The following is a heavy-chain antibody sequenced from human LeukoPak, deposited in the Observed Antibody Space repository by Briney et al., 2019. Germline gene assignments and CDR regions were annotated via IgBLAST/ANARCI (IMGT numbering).Heavy chain of an antibody. J-gene: IGHJ4*02. CDR1: GFTFSSYW. CDR2: ISSSSSTM. Sequence: PGGSLRLSCAASGFTFSSYWMNWVRQAPGKGLEWVSYISSSSSTMSYADSVKGRFTISRDNAKNSLYLQMNSLRAEDSAVHYCARCRGYNYGYADYWGQGTLVTVSS. D-gene: IGHD5-18*01. V-gene: IGHV3-48*01. CDR3: ARCRGYNYGYADY.